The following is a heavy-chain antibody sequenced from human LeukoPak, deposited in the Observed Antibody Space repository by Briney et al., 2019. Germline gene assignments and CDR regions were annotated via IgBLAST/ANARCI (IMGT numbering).Heavy chain of an antibody. CDR3: ARDISDGLPINWFDP. CDR2: ISAYNGNT. CDR1: GGTFSSYA. Sequence: GASVKVSCTASGGTFSSYAISWVRQAPGQGLEWMGWISAYNGNTNYAQKLQGRVTMTTDTSTSTAYMELRSLRSDDTAVYYCARDISDGLPINWFDPWGQGTLVTVSS. V-gene: IGHV1-18*01. D-gene: IGHD1-14*01. J-gene: IGHJ5*02.